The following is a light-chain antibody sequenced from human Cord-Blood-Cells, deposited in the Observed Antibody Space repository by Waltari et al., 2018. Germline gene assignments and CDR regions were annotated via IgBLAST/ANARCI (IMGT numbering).Light chain of an antibody. CDR2: DVS. CDR3: SSYTSSSTLVV. Sequence: QSALTQPASVSGSPGQSITISCTGTSSDVGGYNYVSWYQHHPGKAPKLMIYDVSNRPSVVANRFSDSKSGNTASLTISGLQAEDEADYYCSSYTSSSTLVVFGGGTKLTIL. J-gene: IGLJ2*01. CDR1: SSDVGGYNY. V-gene: IGLV2-14*03.